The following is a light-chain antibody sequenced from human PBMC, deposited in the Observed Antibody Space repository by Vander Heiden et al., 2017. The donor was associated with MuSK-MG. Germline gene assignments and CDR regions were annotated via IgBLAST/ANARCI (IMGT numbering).Light chain of an antibody. CDR2: DVS. CDR1: SSDVGGYNY. Sequence: QSALTQPASVSGSPGQSITISCTGTSSDVGGYNYVSWYQQHPGKAPKLMIYDVSKRTSGVSNRFSGSKSGNTAALTISGLQAEDEADYYCSSYTSSSNLVVFGGGTKLTVL. V-gene: IGLV2-14*01. CDR3: SSYTSSSNLVV. J-gene: IGLJ2*01.